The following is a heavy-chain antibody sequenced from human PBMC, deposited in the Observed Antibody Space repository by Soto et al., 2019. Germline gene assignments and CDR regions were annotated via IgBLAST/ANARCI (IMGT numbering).Heavy chain of an antibody. CDR3: TRGPRPISTGTGAY. D-gene: IGHD3-10*01. CDR2: IYNDGTYS. V-gene: IGHV3-74*01. J-gene: IGHJ4*02. Sequence: VGSLRLSCAASGFIFKMYWMHWVRQSPGKGLVWISRIYNDGTYSDYADSVRGRFTISRDNVNDTLYLQMNNLRAEVSGLYYCTRGPRPISTGTGAYWGQGTQVTVSS. CDR1: GFIFKMYW.